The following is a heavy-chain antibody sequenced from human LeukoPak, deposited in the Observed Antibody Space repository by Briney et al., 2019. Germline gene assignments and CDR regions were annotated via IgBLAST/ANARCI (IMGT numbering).Heavy chain of an antibody. J-gene: IGHJ5*02. CDR3: ATDLDYGGNHP. CDR2: FDPEDGET. CDR1: GYTLTELS. D-gene: IGHD4-23*01. Sequence: ASVKVSCKVSGYTLTELSMHWVRQAPGKGLEGMGGFDPEDGETIYAQKFQGRVTMTEDTSTETAYMELSSLRSEDTAVYYCATDLDYGGNHPWGQGTLVTVSS. V-gene: IGHV1-24*01.